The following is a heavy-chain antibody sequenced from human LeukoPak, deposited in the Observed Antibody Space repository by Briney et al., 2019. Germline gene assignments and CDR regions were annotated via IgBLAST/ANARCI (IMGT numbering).Heavy chain of an antibody. CDR1: GFTFSSYA. J-gene: IGHJ4*02. V-gene: IGHV3-23*01. Sequence: GGSLRLSCAASGFTFSSYAMSWVRQAPGKGLEWVSAISGSGGSTYYADSVKGRFTISRDNSKSTLYLQMNSLRAEDTAVYYCAKRTVIPGYFDYWGQGTLVTVSS. D-gene: IGHD3-16*02. CDR3: AKRTVIPGYFDY. CDR2: ISGSGGST.